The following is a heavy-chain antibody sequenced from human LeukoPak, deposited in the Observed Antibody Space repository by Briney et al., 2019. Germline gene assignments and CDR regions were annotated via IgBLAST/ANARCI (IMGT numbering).Heavy chain of an antibody. CDR1: GFTFSSYA. V-gene: IGHV3-30-3*01. CDR2: ISYDGSNK. CDR3: ARAPNSGWYVDNWFDP. J-gene: IGHJ5*02. D-gene: IGHD6-19*01. Sequence: GGSLRLSCAASGFTFSSYAMHWVRQAPGKGLGWVAVISYDGSNKYYADSVKGRFTISRDNSKNTLYLQMNSLRAEDTAVYYCARAPNSGWYVDNWFDPWGQGTLVTVSS.